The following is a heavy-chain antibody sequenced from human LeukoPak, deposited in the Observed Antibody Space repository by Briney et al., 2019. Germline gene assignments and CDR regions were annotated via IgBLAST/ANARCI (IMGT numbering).Heavy chain of an antibody. V-gene: IGHV3-30*02. Sequence: TGGSLRLSCAASGFTFSSYGMHWVRQAPGKGLEWVAFIRYDGSNKYYADSVKGRFTISRDNSKNTLYLQMNSLRAEDTAVYYCAKDRGDYVGPGGYWGQGTLVTVSS. CDR3: AKDRGDYVGPGGY. D-gene: IGHD4-17*01. CDR2: IRYDGSNK. CDR1: GFTFSSYG. J-gene: IGHJ4*02.